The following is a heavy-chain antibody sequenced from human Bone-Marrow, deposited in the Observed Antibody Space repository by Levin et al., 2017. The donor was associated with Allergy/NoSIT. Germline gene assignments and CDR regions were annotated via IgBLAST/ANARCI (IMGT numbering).Heavy chain of an antibody. V-gene: IGHV4-59*01. J-gene: IGHJ5*01. CDR2: IYYSGST. CDR3: ARQEVPAARNGFDS. CDR1: GASISSFY. D-gene: IGHD2-2*01. Sequence: SETLSLTCTVSGASISSFYWSWIRQPPGKGLEWIGYIYYSGSTNYSPSLKSRVSMSADMTRNQVYLSMSAVTAADTAVYYCARQEVPAARNGFDSWGQGTLVTVSS.